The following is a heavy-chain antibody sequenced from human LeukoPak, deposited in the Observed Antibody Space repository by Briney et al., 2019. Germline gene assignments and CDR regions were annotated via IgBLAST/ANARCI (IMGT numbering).Heavy chain of an antibody. J-gene: IGHJ4*02. D-gene: IGHD4-17*01. V-gene: IGHV4-38-2*02. CDR1: GYSISSGYY. CDR3: AKLYGDHYHTFDY. CDR2: IYHSGTT. Sequence: SETLSLTCTVSGYSISSGYYWGWIRQPPGKGLEWIGSIYHSGTTYYNPSLKSRVTISVDTSKNQFSLNLSSVTAADTAVYYCAKLYGDHYHTFDYWGQGTLVTVSS.